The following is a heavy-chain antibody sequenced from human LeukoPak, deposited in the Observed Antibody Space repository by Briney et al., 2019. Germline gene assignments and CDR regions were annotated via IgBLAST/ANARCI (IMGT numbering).Heavy chain of an antibody. Sequence: PRGSLRLSCAASGFTFSDYWMSWVRQAPGKGLEWVANIKQDESEKYYVDSVKGRFTISRDNAKNTLYVQIHSLRAEDTAVYYCATSPRGGYEPFYFDYWGQGTLVTVSS. D-gene: IGHD5-12*01. CDR2: IKQDESEK. CDR1: GFTFSDYW. J-gene: IGHJ4*02. CDR3: ATSPRGGYEPFYFDY. V-gene: IGHV3-7*01.